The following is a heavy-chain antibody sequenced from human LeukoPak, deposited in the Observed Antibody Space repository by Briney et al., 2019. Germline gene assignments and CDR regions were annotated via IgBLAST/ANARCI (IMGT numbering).Heavy chain of an antibody. V-gene: IGHV1-2*02. CDR3: ASYLDSNDYGLNWFDP. J-gene: IGHJ5*02. CDR1: GYTFTGYY. D-gene: IGHD4-17*01. CDR2: INPNSGGT. Sequence: GASVKVSCKASGYTFTGYYMHWVRQAPGQGLEWMGWINPNSGGTNYGQKFQGRVTMTRDTSISTAYMELSRLRSDDTAVYYCASYLDSNDYGLNWFDPWGQGTLVTVSS.